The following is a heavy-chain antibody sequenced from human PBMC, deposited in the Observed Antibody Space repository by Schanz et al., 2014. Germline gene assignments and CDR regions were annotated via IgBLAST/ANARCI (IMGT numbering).Heavy chain of an antibody. CDR1: GITFSDYA. D-gene: IGHD3-3*01. Sequence: EVRLLESGGALEQPGGSLRLSCAASGITFSDYAMSWVRQAPGKGLEWVSTIASGGSHTFYADSVTGRFTISGDNSKNALCLQMNSLRVEDTAIYYCAKIWKAHHLTGRPGWSDGMDVWGQGTTV. CDR3: AKIWKAHHLTGRPGWSDGMDV. V-gene: IGHV3-23*01. J-gene: IGHJ6*02. CDR2: IASGGSHT.